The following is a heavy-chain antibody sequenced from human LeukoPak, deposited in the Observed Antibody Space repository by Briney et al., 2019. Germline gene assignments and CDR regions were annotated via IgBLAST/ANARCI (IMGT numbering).Heavy chain of an antibody. J-gene: IGHJ4*02. CDR1: GFTFDDYA. CDR2: INWNGGST. Sequence: PGGSLRLSCAASGFTFDDYAMSWVRQVPGKGLEWVSGINWNGGSTVSADSVKARFTISRDNAKNSLYLQMNSLRVEDTALYYCARSDSVLRGPWDYWGQGTLVTVSS. V-gene: IGHV3-20*04. D-gene: IGHD3-10*01. CDR3: ARSDSVLRGPWDY.